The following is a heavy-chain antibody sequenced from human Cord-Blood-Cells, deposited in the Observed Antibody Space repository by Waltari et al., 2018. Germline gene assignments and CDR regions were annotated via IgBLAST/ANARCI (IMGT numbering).Heavy chain of an antibody. CDR1: GGSISSGSYY. Sequence: QVQLQESGPGLVKPSQTLSLTCTVSGGSISSGSYYWSWIRQPAGKGLEWIGYIYTSGSTNYNPSLKSRVTISVDTSKNQFSLKRSSVTAADTAVYYCARSTYYYGSGSYYDAFDIWGQGTMVTVSS. V-gene: IGHV4-61*09. CDR3: ARSTYYYGSGSYYDAFDI. CDR2: IYTSGST. D-gene: IGHD3-10*01. J-gene: IGHJ3*02.